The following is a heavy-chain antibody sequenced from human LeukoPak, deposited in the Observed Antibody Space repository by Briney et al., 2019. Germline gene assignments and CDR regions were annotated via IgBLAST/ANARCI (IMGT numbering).Heavy chain of an antibody. Sequence: GESLKISCKGSGYSFTCYWIGWVRQMPGKGLEWMGIIYPGDSDTRYSPSFQGQVTISADKSISTAYLQWSSLKASDTAMYYCASPQNYDSSGYYVDYWGQGTLVTVSS. CDR1: GYSFTCYW. V-gene: IGHV5-51*01. CDR3: ASPQNYDSSGYYVDY. CDR2: IYPGDSDT. D-gene: IGHD3-22*01. J-gene: IGHJ4*02.